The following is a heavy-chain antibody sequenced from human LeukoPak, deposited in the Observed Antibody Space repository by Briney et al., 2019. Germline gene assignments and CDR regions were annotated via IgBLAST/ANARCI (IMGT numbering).Heavy chain of an antibody. CDR3: ARTRIAASAGIFDY. Sequence: ASVKVSCKASGYTFTSYGISWVRQAPGQGLEWMGWISAYNGNTNYAQKLQGRVTMTPDTSTSTAYMELRSLRSDDTAVYYCARTRIAASAGIFDYWGQGTLVAVSS. CDR1: GYTFTSYG. V-gene: IGHV1-18*01. J-gene: IGHJ4*02. CDR2: ISAYNGNT. D-gene: IGHD6-13*01.